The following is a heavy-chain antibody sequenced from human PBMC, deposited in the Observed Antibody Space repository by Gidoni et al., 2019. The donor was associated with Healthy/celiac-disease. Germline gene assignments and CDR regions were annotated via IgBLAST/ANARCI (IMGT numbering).Heavy chain of an antibody. J-gene: IGHJ4*02. D-gene: IGHD3-10*01. CDR3: TRHVWFGEQYYFDY. CDR1: GFTFSGSA. Sequence: EVQLVESGGGLVQPGGSLKLSCAASGFTFSGSAMHWVRQASGKGLEWVGRIRSKANSYATAYAASVKGRFTISRDDSKNTAYLQMNSLKTEDTAVYYCTRHVWFGEQYYFDYWGQGTLVTVSS. CDR2: IRSKANSYAT. V-gene: IGHV3-73*02.